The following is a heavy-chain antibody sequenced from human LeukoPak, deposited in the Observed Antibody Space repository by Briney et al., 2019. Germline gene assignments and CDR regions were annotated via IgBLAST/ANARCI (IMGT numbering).Heavy chain of an antibody. V-gene: IGHV4-4*07. CDR1: GGSFSGYY. Sequence: SETLSLTCAVYGGSFSGYYWSWIRQPAGKGLEWIGRIYTSGSTNYNPSLKSRVTISVDTSKNQFSLKLSSVTAADTAVYYCARDLGSNPIMDVWGKGTTVTVSS. CDR3: ARDLGSNPIMDV. D-gene: IGHD6-13*01. CDR2: IYTSGST. J-gene: IGHJ6*03.